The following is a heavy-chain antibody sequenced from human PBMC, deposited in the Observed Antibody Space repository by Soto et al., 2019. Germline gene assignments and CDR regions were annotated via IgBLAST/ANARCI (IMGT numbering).Heavy chain of an antibody. J-gene: IGHJ4*02. Sequence: PGGSLRLSCAASGFTFRSYAMHWVRQAPGKGLEWVAVVSYDGTNRYNADSVKGRFTISRDNSKNTLFLQMNSLRAEDTAVYYCARERTYYYDTWGQGTPVTVSS. V-gene: IGHV3-30-3*01. CDR3: ARERTYYYDT. CDR2: VSYDGTNR. CDR1: GFTFRSYA. D-gene: IGHD3-22*01.